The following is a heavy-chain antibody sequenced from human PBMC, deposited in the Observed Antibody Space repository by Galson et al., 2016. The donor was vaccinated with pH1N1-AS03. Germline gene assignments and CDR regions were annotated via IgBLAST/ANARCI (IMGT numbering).Heavy chain of an antibody. V-gene: IGHV3-53*01. CDR2: IYTGGDT. Sequence: SLRLSCAVSGLSVAKNYMSWVRQAPGKGLEWVSSIYTGGDTFYTDSVRGRFTISRDDPKNTLYLQMNSLRAADTAMSYCARVDSSTYSDGWVPFDYWGQGTLVTVSS. D-gene: IGHD5-24*01. CDR3: ARVDSSTYSDGWVPFDY. CDR1: GLSVAKNY. J-gene: IGHJ4*02.